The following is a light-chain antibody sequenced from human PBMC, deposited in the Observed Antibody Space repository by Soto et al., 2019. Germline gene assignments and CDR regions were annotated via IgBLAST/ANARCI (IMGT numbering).Light chain of an antibody. Sequence: SALTQPPSASGSPGQSVTISCIGTSSDVGGYNYVSWYQQHPGKAPKLMIYEVSRRPSGVPDRFSGSKSGNTASLTVSGLQAEDEADYYCSSYAGSNNYVFGTGTKPTVL. CDR3: SSYAGSNNYV. V-gene: IGLV2-8*01. J-gene: IGLJ1*01. CDR1: SSDVGGYNY. CDR2: EVS.